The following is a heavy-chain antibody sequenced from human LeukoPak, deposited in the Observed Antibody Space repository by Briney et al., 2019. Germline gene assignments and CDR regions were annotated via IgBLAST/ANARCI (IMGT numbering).Heavy chain of an antibody. CDR2: IYPSGST. J-gene: IGHJ5*02. CDR1: GGSISTYY. V-gene: IGHV4-4*07. CDR3: ARAPYGSGANWFDP. Sequence: SETLSLTCTVSGGSISTYYWSWIRQPAGMGLEWIGRIYPSGSTKYNPSLKSRITMSADTSKNQFSLKLSSVTAADTAVYYCARAPYGSGANWFDPWGQGTLVTVSS. D-gene: IGHD3-10*01.